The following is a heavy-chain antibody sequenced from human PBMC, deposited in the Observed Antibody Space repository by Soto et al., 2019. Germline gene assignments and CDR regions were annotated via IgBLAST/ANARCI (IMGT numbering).Heavy chain of an antibody. Sequence: ASVKVSCKASGGTFSSYAISWVRQAPGQGLEWMGGIIPIFGTANYAQKFQGRVTITADESTSTAYMELRSLRSDDTAVYYCARDLGLRSVGMDVWGQGTTVTVSS. J-gene: IGHJ6*02. CDR1: GGTFSSYA. D-gene: IGHD4-17*01. CDR2: IIPIFGTA. CDR3: ARDLGLRSVGMDV. V-gene: IGHV1-69*13.